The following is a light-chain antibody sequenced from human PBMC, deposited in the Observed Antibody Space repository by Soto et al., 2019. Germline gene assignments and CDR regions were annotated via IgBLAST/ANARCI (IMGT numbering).Light chain of an antibody. V-gene: IGKV2-28*01. CDR2: VGS. J-gene: IGKJ5*01. Sequence: EIVMTQSPLTLPVTPGEPASIACRSGPSLLYNNTYNYVDWYVQKTGQSPQLLIYVGSNRAPGVPDRFSGSGSGTDFTLKINRVEAEDVGTYYCMQALQSLTFGQGTRLEIK. CDR1: PSLLYNNTYNY. CDR3: MQALQSLT.